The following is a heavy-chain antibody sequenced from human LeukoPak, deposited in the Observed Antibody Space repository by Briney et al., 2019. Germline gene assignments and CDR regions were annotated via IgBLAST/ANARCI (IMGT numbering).Heavy chain of an antibody. CDR1: GYTFTSYA. V-gene: IGHV1-3*01. Sequence: ASVKVSCKASGYTFTSYAMHWVRQAPGQRLEWMGWINAGNGNTKYSQKFQGGVTITRDTSASTAYMELSSLRSEDTAVYYCARDGPTTMIVVGGTSRFDYWGQGTLVTVSS. J-gene: IGHJ4*02. CDR3: ARDGPTTMIVVGGTSRFDY. D-gene: IGHD3-22*01. CDR2: INAGNGNT.